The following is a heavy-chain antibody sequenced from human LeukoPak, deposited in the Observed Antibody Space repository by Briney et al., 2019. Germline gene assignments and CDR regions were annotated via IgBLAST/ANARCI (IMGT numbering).Heavy chain of an antibody. D-gene: IGHD4-17*01. J-gene: IGHJ4*02. V-gene: IGHV3-21*01. Sequence: GGSLRLSCAGSGFTFSSYTMNWVRQAPGKGLEWVSSISSSATYIYYADSVRGRFTISRDVAKNSLFLHMNSLRAEDTAVYYCATWDDYGDYVAFEYWGQGTLVTVSS. CDR3: ATWDDYGDYVAFEY. CDR1: GFTFSSYT. CDR2: ISSSATYI.